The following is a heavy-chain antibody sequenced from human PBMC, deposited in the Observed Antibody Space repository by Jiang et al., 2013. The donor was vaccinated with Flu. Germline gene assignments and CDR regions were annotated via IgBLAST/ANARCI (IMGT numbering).Heavy chain of an antibody. Sequence: SYWISWVRQMPGKGLEWMGRIDPSDSYTNYSPSFQGHVTISADKSISTAYLQWSSLKASDTAMYYCARTSCSSTSCYAHWGQGTLVTVSS. CDR1: SYW. CDR2: IDPSDSYT. D-gene: IGHD2-2*01. V-gene: IGHV5-10-1*01. CDR3: ARTSCSSTSCYAH. J-gene: IGHJ4*02.